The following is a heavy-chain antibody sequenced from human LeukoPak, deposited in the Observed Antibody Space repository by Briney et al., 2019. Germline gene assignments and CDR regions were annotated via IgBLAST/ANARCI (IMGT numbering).Heavy chain of an antibody. CDR1: GFTFSSYS. CDR3: ARAVVRDPSRPYYYYYYMDV. D-gene: IGHD3-10*01. V-gene: IGHV3-21*04. Sequence: PGGSLRLSCAASGFTFSSYSMNWVRQAPGKGLEWVSSISSSSSYIYYADSVKGRFTISRDNAKNSLYLQMNSLRAEDTAVYYCARAVVRDPSRPYYYYYYMDVWGKGTTVTISS. CDR2: ISSSSSYI. J-gene: IGHJ6*03.